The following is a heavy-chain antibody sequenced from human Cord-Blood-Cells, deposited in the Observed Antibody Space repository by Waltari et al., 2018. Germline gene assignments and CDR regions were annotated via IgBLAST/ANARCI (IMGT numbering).Heavy chain of an antibody. CDR3: AKDGSYFDY. CDR2: ISYDGSNK. Sequence: QVQLVESGGGVVQPGRSLRLSCAASGFTFSRYGLHWVRQAPGKGMEWVAVISYDGSNKYYADSVKGRFTISRDNSKNTLYLQMNSLRAEDTAVYYCAKDGSYFDYWGQGTLVTVSS. J-gene: IGHJ4*02. CDR1: GFTFSRYG. V-gene: IGHV3-30*18. D-gene: IGHD1-26*01.